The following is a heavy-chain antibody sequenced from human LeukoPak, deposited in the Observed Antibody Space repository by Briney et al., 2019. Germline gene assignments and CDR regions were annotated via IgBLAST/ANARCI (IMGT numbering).Heavy chain of an antibody. CDR1: GGSISSGDYY. V-gene: IGHV4-30-4*08. CDR3: ARKIVVVPAALDAFDI. Sequence: PSETLSLTCTVSGGSISSGDYYWSWIRQPPGKGLEWIGYIYYSGSTYYNPSLKSRVTISVDTSKNQFSLKLSSVTAADTAVCYCARKIVVVPAALDAFDIWGQGTMVTVSS. CDR2: IYYSGST. J-gene: IGHJ3*02. D-gene: IGHD2-2*01.